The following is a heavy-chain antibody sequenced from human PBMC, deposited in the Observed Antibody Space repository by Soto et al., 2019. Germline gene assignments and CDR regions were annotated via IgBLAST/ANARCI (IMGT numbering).Heavy chain of an antibody. J-gene: IGHJ6*02. V-gene: IGHV4-30-4*01. CDR1: GGSINSGEYY. Sequence: TLSLTCTVSGGSINSGEYYWSWIRQPPGRGLEWIGYIYYSGTTYYSPSLRSRLTISLDTSKNQFSLKLSSVTAADTAVYYCVSDQRSMHLSPRDDYYYRMDVWGQGTKVTVSS. CDR3: VSDQRSMHLSPRDDYYYRMDV. CDR2: IYYSGTT.